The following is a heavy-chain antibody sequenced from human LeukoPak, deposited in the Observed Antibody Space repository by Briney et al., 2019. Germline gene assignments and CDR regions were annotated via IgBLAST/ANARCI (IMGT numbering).Heavy chain of an antibody. V-gene: IGHV4-4*07. D-gene: IGHD3-10*01. CDR1: GGSISSYY. Sequence: PSETLSLTCTVSGGSISSYYWSWIRQPAGKGLEWIGRIYTSGSTNYNPSLKSRVTMSVDTSKNQFSLKLSSVTAADTAVYYCARVGGSGSYQYYMDVWGKGTTVTISS. CDR3: ARVGGSGSYQYYMDV. CDR2: IYTSGST. J-gene: IGHJ6*03.